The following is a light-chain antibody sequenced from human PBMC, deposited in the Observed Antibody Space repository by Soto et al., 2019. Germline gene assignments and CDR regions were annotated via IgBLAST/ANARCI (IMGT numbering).Light chain of an antibody. Sequence: DIQMTQSPSTLSASVGDRVTITCRASQSIDSWLAWYQQKPGKTPNLLIYKASNLESGVPSRFSGSGSGTEFTLTISSLQHDDFATYYCQQYNSYSAGTFGQGTKVEIK. CDR3: QQYNSYSAGT. CDR1: QSIDSW. CDR2: KAS. J-gene: IGKJ1*01. V-gene: IGKV1-5*03.